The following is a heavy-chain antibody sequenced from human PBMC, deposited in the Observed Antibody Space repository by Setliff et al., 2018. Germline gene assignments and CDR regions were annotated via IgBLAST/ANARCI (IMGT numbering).Heavy chain of an antibody. V-gene: IGHV4-39*07. CDR1: GGSISSSNYY. J-gene: IGHJ4*02. Sequence: SETLSLTCTVSGGSISSSNYYWGWIRQPPGKGLEWIGNIYYGGSAYYNPSLKGRVTISVDTSKNQFSLKLSSVTAADTAVYYCARLRGAFDYWGQGTLVTVSS. CDR3: ARLRGAFDY. D-gene: IGHD3-16*01. CDR2: IYYGGSA.